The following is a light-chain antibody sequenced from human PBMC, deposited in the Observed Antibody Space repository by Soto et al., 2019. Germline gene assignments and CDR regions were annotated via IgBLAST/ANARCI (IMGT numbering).Light chain of an antibody. V-gene: IGKV3D-15*02. Sequence: ELAMMQSLVTLAEYSGEGVSXSCRASQSVASDVAWYQQRPGEAPRLLIYGASTRATGIPARFSGSGSGTEFTLTITSLQSEDFAIYYCQEYNKYPITFAEGTRPDIK. J-gene: IGKJ5*01. CDR3: QEYNKYPIT. CDR2: GAS. CDR1: QSVASD.